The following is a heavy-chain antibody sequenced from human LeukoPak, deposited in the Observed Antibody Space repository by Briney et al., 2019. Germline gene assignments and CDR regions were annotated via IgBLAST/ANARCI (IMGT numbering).Heavy chain of an antibody. D-gene: IGHD3-22*01. CDR1: GFTFDDYA. CDR3: AKSSGYYYDYFDY. J-gene: IGHJ4*02. CDR2: ISWDSGSI. V-gene: IGHV3-9*01. Sequence: GGSLRLSCAASGFTFDDYAMHWVRQAPGKGLEWVSGISWDSGSIGYADSVKGRFTISRDNSKHSLYLQMNSLRAEDTALYYCAKSSGYYYDYFDYWGQGTLVTVSS.